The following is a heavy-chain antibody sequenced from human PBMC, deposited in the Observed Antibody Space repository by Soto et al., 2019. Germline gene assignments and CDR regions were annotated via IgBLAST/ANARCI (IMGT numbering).Heavy chain of an antibody. Sequence: GGSLRLSCAASGFNFRSYAMSWVRQSPGKGLEWVSGISTSGGSTYYADSVKGRFTISRDNSKNTLYLQMNSLRVEDTAVYYCVKDGPLRFLEWLYPYYMDGWGKGTTVTVSS. D-gene: IGHD3-3*01. J-gene: IGHJ6*03. CDR1: GFNFRSYA. CDR3: VKDGPLRFLEWLYPYYMDG. V-gene: IGHV3-23*01. CDR2: ISTSGGST.